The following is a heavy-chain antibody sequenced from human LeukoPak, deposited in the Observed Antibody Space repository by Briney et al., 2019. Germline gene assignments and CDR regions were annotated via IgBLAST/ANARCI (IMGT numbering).Heavy chain of an antibody. CDR1: GFSLSTSGVA. CDR3: AHIDSDVALVRGVPDY. D-gene: IGHD3-10*01. V-gene: IGHV2-5*02. J-gene: IGHJ4*02. CDR2: ICWDDSK. Sequence: ESGPTLVKPTQTLTLTCTFSGFSLSTSGVAVGWIRQPPGKALEWLALICWDDSKHYSPSLKSRLAITKDTSKNQVVLTMTHLDTVDTATYSCAHIDSDVALVRGVPDYWGQGTLVTVSS.